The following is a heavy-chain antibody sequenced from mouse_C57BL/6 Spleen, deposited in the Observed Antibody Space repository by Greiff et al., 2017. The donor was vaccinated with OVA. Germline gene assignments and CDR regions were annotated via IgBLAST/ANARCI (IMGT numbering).Heavy chain of an antibody. J-gene: IGHJ4*01. CDR1: GFTFSDYY. D-gene: IGHD1-1*01. CDR2: ISNGGGST. CDR3: ARRFLREGYYAMDY. V-gene: IGHV5-12*01. Sequence: EVKVEESGGGLVQPGGSLKLSCAASGFTFSDYYMYWVRQTPEKRLEWVAYISNGGGSTYYPDTVKGRFTISRDNAKNTLYLQMSRLKSEDTAMYYCARRFLREGYYAMDYWGQGTSVTVSS.